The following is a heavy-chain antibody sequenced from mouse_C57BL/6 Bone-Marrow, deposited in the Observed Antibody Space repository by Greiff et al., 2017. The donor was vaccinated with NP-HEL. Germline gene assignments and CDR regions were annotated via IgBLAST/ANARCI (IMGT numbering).Heavy chain of an antibody. V-gene: IGHV3-6*01. CDR1: GYSITSGYY. D-gene: IGHD1-1*01. J-gene: IGHJ4*01. CDR3: ARDGSSNYYAMDY. CDR2: ISYDGSN. Sequence: ESGPGLVKPSQSLSLTCSVTGYSITSGYYWNWIRQFPGNKLEWMGYISYDGSNNYNPSLKNRISITRDTSKNQFFLKLNSVTTEDTATYYCARDGSSNYYAMDYWGQGTSVTVSS.